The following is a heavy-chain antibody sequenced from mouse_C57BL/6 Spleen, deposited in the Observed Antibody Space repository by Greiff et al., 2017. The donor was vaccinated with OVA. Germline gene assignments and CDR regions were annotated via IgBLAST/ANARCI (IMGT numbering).Heavy chain of an antibody. V-gene: IGHV14-3*01. CDR1: GFNIKNIH. Sequence: LKQSVAELVRPGASVKLSCTASGFNIKNIHMHWVKQRPEQGLEWIGRIDPANGNTKYAPKFQGKDTITADTSSNTAYLQLSSLTSEDTAIYYCAREKVTTVVEYYFDYWGQGTTLTVSS. J-gene: IGHJ2*01. CDR2: IDPANGNT. D-gene: IGHD1-1*01. CDR3: AREKVTTVVEYYFDY.